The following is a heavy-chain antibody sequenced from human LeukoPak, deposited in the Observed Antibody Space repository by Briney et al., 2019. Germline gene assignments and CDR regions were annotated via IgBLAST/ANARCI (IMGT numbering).Heavy chain of an antibody. V-gene: IGHV3-74*01. D-gene: IGHD3-9*01. Sequence: GGSLRLSCAASGLTFSSYWMHWVRQAPGKGLVWVSRINSDGSSTSYADSVKGRFTISRDNAKNTLYLQMNSLRAEDTAVYYCARDGPYDILTGYPVRYYYYGMDVWGQGTTVTVSS. J-gene: IGHJ6*02. CDR3: ARDGPYDILTGYPVRYYYYGMDV. CDR2: INSDGSST. CDR1: GLTFSSYW.